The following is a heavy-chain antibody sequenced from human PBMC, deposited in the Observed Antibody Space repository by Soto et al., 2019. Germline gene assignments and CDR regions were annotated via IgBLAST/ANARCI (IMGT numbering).Heavy chain of an antibody. Sequence: GGSLRLSCAASGFTFSSYDMHWVRQATGKGLEWVSAIGTAGDTYYPGSVKGRFTISRENAKNSLYLQMNSLRAEDTAVYYCARDKLRGTGDAFDIWGQGTMVTVSS. CDR2: IGTAGDT. CDR1: GFTFSSYD. CDR3: ARDKLRGTGDAFDI. D-gene: IGHD1-1*01. V-gene: IGHV3-13*01. J-gene: IGHJ3*02.